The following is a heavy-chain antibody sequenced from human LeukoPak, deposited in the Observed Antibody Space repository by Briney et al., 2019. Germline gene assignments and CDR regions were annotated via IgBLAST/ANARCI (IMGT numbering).Heavy chain of an antibody. CDR2: ISYDGSNK. D-gene: IGHD6-19*01. J-gene: IGHJ4*02. CDR3: AKDRVGAVADHFDY. Sequence: PGGSLRLSCAASGFTFSSYGMHWVRQAPGKGLEWVAVISYDGSNKYYADSVKGRFTISRDNSKNTLYLQMNSLRAEDTAVYYCAKDRVGAVADHFDYWGQGTLVTVSS. V-gene: IGHV3-30*18. CDR1: GFTFSSYG.